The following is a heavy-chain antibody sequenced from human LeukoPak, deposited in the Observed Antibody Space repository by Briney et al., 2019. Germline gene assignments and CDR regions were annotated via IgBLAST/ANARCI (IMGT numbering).Heavy chain of an antibody. Sequence: GGSLRLSCAASGFTFSSYWMSWVRQAPGKGLEWVANIKQDGSEKYYVDAVKGRFTISRDNAKNSLYLQMNSLRAEDTAVYYCARDSSLYDILTGFYYYYMDVWGKGTTVTVSS. CDR2: IKQDGSEK. CDR1: GFTFSSYW. J-gene: IGHJ6*03. CDR3: ARDSSLYDILTGFYYYYMDV. V-gene: IGHV3-7*01. D-gene: IGHD3-9*01.